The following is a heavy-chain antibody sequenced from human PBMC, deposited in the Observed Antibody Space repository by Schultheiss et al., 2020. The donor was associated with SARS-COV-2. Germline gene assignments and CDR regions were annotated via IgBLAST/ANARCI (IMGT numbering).Heavy chain of an antibody. CDR2: ISSSSSTI. J-gene: IGHJ6*03. V-gene: IGHV3-48*04. Sequence: GGSLRLSCAASGFTFSSYAMSWVRQAPGKGLEWVSYISSSSSTIYYADSVKGRFTISRDNAKNSLYLQMNSLRAEDTALYHCARDDYDYYYYMDVWGKGTTVTVSS. CDR3: ARDDYDYYYYMDV. CDR1: GFTFSSYA.